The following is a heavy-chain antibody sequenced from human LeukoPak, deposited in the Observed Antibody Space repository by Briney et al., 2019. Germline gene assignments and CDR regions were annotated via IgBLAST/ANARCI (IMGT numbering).Heavy chain of an antibody. J-gene: IGHJ3*02. V-gene: IGHV4-39*01. Sequence: PSETLSLTCTVSGASFSDTTYYWAWIRPPPGKGLEWIASIYFSETKYNPSLKSRITITGDTSKNQFSLKLSSVTAADTAVYYCASPSKLVISRGGFDIWGQGTMVTVSA. CDR3: ASPSKLVISRGGFDI. D-gene: IGHD3-22*01. CDR2: IYFSET. CDR1: GASFSDTTYY.